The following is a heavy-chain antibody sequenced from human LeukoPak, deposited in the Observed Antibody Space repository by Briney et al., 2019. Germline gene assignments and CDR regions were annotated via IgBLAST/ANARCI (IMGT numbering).Heavy chain of an antibody. CDR1: GGSISGYY. J-gene: IGHJ4*02. V-gene: IGHV4-59*01. CDR3: GRHGPYFYY. CDR2: IYYSGST. Sequence: SETLSLTCTVSGGSISGYYWSWIRQPPGKGLEWIGYIYYSGSTNYNPSLKSRVTISVDTSKNQFSLKLSSVTAADTAVYYCGRHGPYFYYWGQGNLVTVSS.